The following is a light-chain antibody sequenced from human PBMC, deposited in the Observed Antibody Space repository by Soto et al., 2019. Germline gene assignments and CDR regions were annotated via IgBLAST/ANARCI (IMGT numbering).Light chain of an antibody. J-gene: IGKJ4*01. Sequence: ELVLTQSPCTLSMTPGERATLSCRASQSVSSSYLAWYQQKPGQAPRLLIYGASSRATGIPDRFSGSGSGTDFTLTISRLEPQDFAVYYCQQYGSSPPLTFGGGTKVDI. CDR1: QSVSSSY. CDR2: GAS. V-gene: IGKV3-20*01. CDR3: QQYGSSPPLT.